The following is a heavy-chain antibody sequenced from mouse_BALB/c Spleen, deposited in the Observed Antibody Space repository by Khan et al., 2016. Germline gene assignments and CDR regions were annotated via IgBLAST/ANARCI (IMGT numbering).Heavy chain of an antibody. CDR2: IWGDGSI. J-gene: IGHJ3*01. CDR1: GFSITGFA. CDR3: ASSYYYAWLFAY. Sequence: VQLQESGPGLVAPSQSLSITCTVSGFSITGFAVNWVSQPTGKGLEWMGVIWGDGSIDYESALKSRLSSRKDDSKSQLLLKMNSLHTYDTAIYYCASSYYYAWLFAYLCRCALVTVSA. V-gene: IGHV2-6-7*01. D-gene: IGHD2-4*01.